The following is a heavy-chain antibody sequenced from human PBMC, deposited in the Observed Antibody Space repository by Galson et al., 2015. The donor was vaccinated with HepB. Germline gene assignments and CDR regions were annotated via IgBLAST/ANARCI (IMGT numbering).Heavy chain of an antibody. CDR2: INVGNGNT. D-gene: IGHD5-12*01. Sequence: SVKVSCKASGYTFPRHAIHWVRQAPGKRLEWMGWINVGNGNTQHSQKFQGRLPVTRDISASTVYMELSSLRSEDTAVYYCAREGAPGYPFDTFDIWGQGKMVTVSS. J-gene: IGHJ3*02. CDR3: AREGAPGYPFDTFDI. CDR1: GYTFPRHA. V-gene: IGHV1-3*01.